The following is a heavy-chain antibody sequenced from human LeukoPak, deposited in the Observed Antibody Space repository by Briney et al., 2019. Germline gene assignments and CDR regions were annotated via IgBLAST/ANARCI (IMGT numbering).Heavy chain of an antibody. D-gene: IGHD6-13*01. CDR2: INPSGGNT. CDR3: ARPIHRIAAAVTQGWFDP. V-gene: IGHV1-46*01. J-gene: IGHJ5*02. Sequence: ASVKVSCKASGYTFTGYNMRWVREATGQGLEWRGIINPSGGNTSYAQKFQGRVTMTRDASTSTDYMELSSLRSEDTAVYYRARPIHRIAAAVTQGWFDPWGQGTLVTAPS. CDR1: GYTFTGYN.